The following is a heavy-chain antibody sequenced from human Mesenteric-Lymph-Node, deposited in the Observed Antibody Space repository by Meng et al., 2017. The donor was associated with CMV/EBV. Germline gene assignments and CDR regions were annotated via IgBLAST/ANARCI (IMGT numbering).Heavy chain of an antibody. CDR3: ARGKDRIAVAGGSLDY. J-gene: IGHJ4*02. V-gene: IGHV3-21*01. Sequence: GESLKISCAASGFTFSSYGMNWVRQAPGKGLEWVSSISDSRTNIYYADSVRGRFTISRDNAKNSLYLQMNSLRAEDTAVYYCARGKDRIAVAGGSLDYWGLGTLVTVSS. CDR1: GFTFSSYG. CDR2: ISDSRTNI. D-gene: IGHD6-19*01.